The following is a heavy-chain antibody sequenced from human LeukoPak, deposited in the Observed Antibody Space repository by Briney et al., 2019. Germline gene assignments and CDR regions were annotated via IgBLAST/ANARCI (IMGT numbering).Heavy chain of an antibody. CDR1: GFTFSTYW. J-gene: IGHJ4*02. Sequence: GGSLRLSCAASGFTFSTYWMSWVRQAPGKGLEWVANIKQDGSEKYFVDSVKGRFTISRDNAKNSLYLQMNSLRAEDTAMYYCARDSAGNDYWGQGTLVTVSS. CDR3: ARDSAGNDY. D-gene: IGHD6-13*01. V-gene: IGHV3-7*01. CDR2: IKQDGSEK.